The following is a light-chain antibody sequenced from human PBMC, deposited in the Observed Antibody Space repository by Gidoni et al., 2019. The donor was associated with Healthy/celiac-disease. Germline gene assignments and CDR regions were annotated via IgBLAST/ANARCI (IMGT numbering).Light chain of an antibody. V-gene: IGKV3-11*01. Sequence: EIVLTQSPATLSLSPGERATLPCRASQSVSSYLAWYQQKPGQAPRLLIYDASNRATGTPARFSGSGSGTGFTLTISSLEPEDFAVYYCQQRSNWPPTFGGGTKVEIK. J-gene: IGKJ4*01. CDR2: DAS. CDR1: QSVSSY. CDR3: QQRSNWPPT.